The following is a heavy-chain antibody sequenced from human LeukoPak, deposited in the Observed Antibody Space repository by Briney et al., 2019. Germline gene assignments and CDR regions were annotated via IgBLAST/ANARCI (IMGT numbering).Heavy chain of an antibody. D-gene: IGHD5-12*01. Sequence: GGSLRLSCAASGFTFSSYWMHWVRHAPGKGLVWVSRVNSDGTGTTYADSVEGRFSISRDNAKNTVYLQMHSLRAEDTAIYYCIRTLIVATSPYMDVWGKGTTVTVSS. CDR3: IRTLIVATSPYMDV. CDR2: VNSDGTGT. J-gene: IGHJ6*03. V-gene: IGHV3-74*01. CDR1: GFTFSSYW.